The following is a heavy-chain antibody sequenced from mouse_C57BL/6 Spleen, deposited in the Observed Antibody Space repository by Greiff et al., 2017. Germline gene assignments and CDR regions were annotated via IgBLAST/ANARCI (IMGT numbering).Heavy chain of an antibody. D-gene: IGHD1-1*01. CDR3: ARLGGYGSSYRYAMDY. J-gene: IGHJ4*01. V-gene: IGHV1-82*01. CDR1: GYAFSSSW. Sequence: QVQLKQSGPELVKPGASVKISCKASGYAFSSSWMNWVKQRPGKGLEWIGRIYPGDGDTNYNGKFKGKATLTADKSSSTAYMQLSSLTSEDSAVYFCARLGGYGSSYRYAMDYWGQGTSVTVSS. CDR2: IYPGDGDT.